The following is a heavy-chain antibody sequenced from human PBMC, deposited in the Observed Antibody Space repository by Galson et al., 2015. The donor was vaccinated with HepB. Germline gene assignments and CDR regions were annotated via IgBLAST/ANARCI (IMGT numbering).Heavy chain of an antibody. Sequence: SLRLSCAASGFTFSSYAVNWVRQAPGKGLEWVSAISGSGGDTYYADSVKGRFTISRDNSKNTLYLQLNSLRAEDTALYYCAKVGANYYYCRDVWGQGTTVTVSS. V-gene: IGHV3-23*01. CDR1: GFTFSSYA. D-gene: IGHD1-26*01. J-gene: IGHJ6*02. CDR3: AKVGANYYYCRDV. CDR2: ISGSGGDT.